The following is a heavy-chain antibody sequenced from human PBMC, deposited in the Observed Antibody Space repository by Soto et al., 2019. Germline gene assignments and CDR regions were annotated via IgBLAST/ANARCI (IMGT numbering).Heavy chain of an antibody. Sequence: QVQLVQSGAEVKKPGSSVKVSCKASGGTFSSYAISWVRQAPGQGLEWMGGIIPSFGTANYAQKFQGRVTITADESTSTAYMGLSRLRSEDTAVYYCARVPRIAVAGTNYYYGMDVWGQGTTVTVSS. CDR3: ARVPRIAVAGTNYYYGMDV. J-gene: IGHJ6*02. CDR1: GGTFSSYA. CDR2: IIPSFGTA. V-gene: IGHV1-69*01. D-gene: IGHD6-19*01.